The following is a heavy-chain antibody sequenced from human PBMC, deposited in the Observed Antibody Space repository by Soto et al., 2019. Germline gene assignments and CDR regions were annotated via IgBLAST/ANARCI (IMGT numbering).Heavy chain of an antibody. Sequence: QVQLVESGGGVVQPGRSLRLSCAASGFTFSSYGMHWVRQAPGKGLEWVAVIWSDGSNKYYADSVKGGFTISRDNSKNTLYLQMNSLRAEDTAVDYCARETSGWELRSFDYWGQGTLVTVSS. D-gene: IGHD1-26*01. CDR1: GFTFSSYG. CDR2: IWSDGSNK. V-gene: IGHV3-33*01. J-gene: IGHJ4*02. CDR3: ARETSGWELRSFDY.